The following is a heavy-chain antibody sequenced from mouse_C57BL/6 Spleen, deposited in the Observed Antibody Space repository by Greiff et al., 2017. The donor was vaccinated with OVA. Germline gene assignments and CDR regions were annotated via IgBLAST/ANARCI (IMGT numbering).Heavy chain of an antibody. D-gene: IGHD1-1*01. Sequence: EVKVVESGGGLVKPGGSLKLSCAASGFTFSDYGMHWVRQAPEKGLEWVAYISSGSSTIYYADSVKGRFTITRDTAKNTLFLQMTSLRSEDTAMYYCARLYYGSSYGYFDYWGQGTTLTVSS. J-gene: IGHJ2*01. CDR1: GFTFSDYG. V-gene: IGHV5-17*01. CDR3: ARLYYGSSYGYFDY. CDR2: ISSGSSTI.